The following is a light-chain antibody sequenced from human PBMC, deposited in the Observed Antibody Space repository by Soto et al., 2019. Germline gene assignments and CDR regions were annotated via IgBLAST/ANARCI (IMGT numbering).Light chain of an antibody. CDR3: QQYNNWPDT. V-gene: IGKV3-15*01. Sequence: ERVITHAPPTRSVTPCERAALAGRASQRVSSSLVWYQQKPGQAPRLLIVGASTRATCIPARFSGSGSGTECTLTFSSLESEGFAVYYCQQYNNWPDTFAQGTKVDIK. CDR2: GAS. J-gene: IGKJ2*01. CDR1: QRVSSS.